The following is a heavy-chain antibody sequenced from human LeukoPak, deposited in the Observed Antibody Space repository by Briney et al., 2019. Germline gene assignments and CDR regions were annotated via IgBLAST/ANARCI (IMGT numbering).Heavy chain of an antibody. CDR3: ARTSYSSSWYGYNWFDP. CDR1: GFTFSSYS. J-gene: IGHJ5*02. V-gene: IGHV3-48*02. D-gene: IGHD6-13*01. CDR2: ISGSSSTI. Sequence: GGSLRLSCAASGFTFSSYSMNWVRQAPGKGLEWVSYISGSSSTIYYADSVKGRFTISRDNAKNSLYLQMNSLRDEDTAVYYCARTSYSSSWYGYNWFDPWGQGTLVTVSS.